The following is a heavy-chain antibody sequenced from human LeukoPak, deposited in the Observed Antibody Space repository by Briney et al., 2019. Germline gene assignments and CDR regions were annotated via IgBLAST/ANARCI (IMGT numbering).Heavy chain of an antibody. V-gene: IGHV3-23*01. CDR3: AKDFRGSGWWLGAGY. CDR2: ISGSGGST. CDR1: GFTFSSYA. Sequence: QTGGSLRLSCAASGFTFSSYAMSWVRQAPGKGLEWVSAISGSGGSTYYADSVKGRFTISRDNSKNTLYLQMNSLRAEDTAVYYCAKDFRGSGWWLGAGYWGQGTLVTVSS. J-gene: IGHJ4*02. D-gene: IGHD6-19*01.